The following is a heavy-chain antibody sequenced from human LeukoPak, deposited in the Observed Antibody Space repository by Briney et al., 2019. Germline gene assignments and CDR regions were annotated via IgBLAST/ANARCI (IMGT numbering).Heavy chain of an antibody. CDR1: GFTFRYYY. Sequence: GGSLRLSCSASGFTFRYYYMRLVRQAPGKGLEWVSYISSSGSTIYYADSVKGRFTITRDNAKNSLYLQMNSLRAEDTAVYYCANLRRDGYMGYSYDIDVWGKGTTVTVSS. V-gene: IGHV3-11*04. D-gene: IGHD5-24*01. J-gene: IGHJ6*03. CDR3: ANLRRDGYMGYSYDIDV. CDR2: ISSSGSTI.